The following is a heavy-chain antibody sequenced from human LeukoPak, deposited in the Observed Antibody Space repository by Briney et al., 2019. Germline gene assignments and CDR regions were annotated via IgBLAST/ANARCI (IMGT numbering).Heavy chain of an antibody. D-gene: IGHD2-15*01. Sequence: GGSLRLSCAASGFTFSSYGMHWVRQAPGKGLEWVAVISYDGSNKYYADSVKGRFTISRDNSKNTLYLQMNSLRAEDTAVYYCGKSVTQGGGSCPHRPWGQGTLVTVSS. CDR1: GFTFSSYG. CDR3: GKSVTQGGGSCPHRP. CDR2: ISYDGSNK. J-gene: IGHJ5*02. V-gene: IGHV3-30*18.